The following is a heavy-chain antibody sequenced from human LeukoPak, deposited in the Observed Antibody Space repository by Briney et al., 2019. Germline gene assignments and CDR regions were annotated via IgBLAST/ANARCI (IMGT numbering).Heavy chain of an antibody. CDR3: ARHSYSSGWHAHFDY. CDR2: IYYSGST. CDR1: GGSISSTSYY. D-gene: IGHD6-19*01. Sequence: SETLSLTCTLSGGSISSTSYYWGWIRQPPGKGLEWIGNIYYSGSTYYSPSLNSRLTMSVDTSRNHFSLKLSSVTAADTAVYYCARHSYSSGWHAHFDYWGQGTVVAVSS. V-gene: IGHV4-39*01. J-gene: IGHJ4*02.